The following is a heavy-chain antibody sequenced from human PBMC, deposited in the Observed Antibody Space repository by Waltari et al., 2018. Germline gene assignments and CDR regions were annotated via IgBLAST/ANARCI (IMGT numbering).Heavy chain of an antibody. CDR3: ARRVVTTGGVDY. V-gene: IGHV4-39*07. CDR2: IYYSGST. Sequence: QLQLQESGPGLVKPSETLSLTCTVSGGSISSSSYYWGWIRKPPGKGLEWIGIIYYSGSTYYNPSLKSRVTISVDTSKNQFSLNLRSVTAADTAVYYCARRVVTTGGVDYWGQGTLVTVSS. D-gene: IGHD2-21*02. J-gene: IGHJ4*02. CDR1: GGSISSSSYY.